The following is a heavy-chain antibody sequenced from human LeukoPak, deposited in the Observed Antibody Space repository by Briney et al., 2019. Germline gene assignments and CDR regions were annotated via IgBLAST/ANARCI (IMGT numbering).Heavy chain of an antibody. CDR2: IRGSGDYS. V-gene: IGHV3-23*01. J-gene: IGHJ4*02. CDR3: AKGLFDWLSDTDY. D-gene: IGHD3-9*01. CDR1: GFTFSGCA. Sequence: GGSLRLSCAASGFTFSGCAMSWVRQAPGKGLGWVSAIRGSGDYSYYADSVKGRFTISRDNSKNTLYLQMNSLRAEDTAIYYCAKGLFDWLSDTDYWGQGTLVTVSS.